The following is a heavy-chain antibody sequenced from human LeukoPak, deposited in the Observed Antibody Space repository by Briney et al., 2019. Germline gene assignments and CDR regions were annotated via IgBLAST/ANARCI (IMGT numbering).Heavy chain of an antibody. D-gene: IGHD1-26*01. V-gene: IGHV3-30-3*01. Sequence: PGGSLRLSCAASGFTFSSYAFHWVRQAPGKGLEWVAVISSDGNRKFYADSVKGRFTISRDNSKNTLYLQMNSQRLEDTAVYYCARVMSSGKYYTDYSEYWGQGTLVTVSS. CDR2: ISSDGNRK. CDR3: ARVMSSGKYYTDYSEY. CDR1: GFTFSSYA. J-gene: IGHJ4*02.